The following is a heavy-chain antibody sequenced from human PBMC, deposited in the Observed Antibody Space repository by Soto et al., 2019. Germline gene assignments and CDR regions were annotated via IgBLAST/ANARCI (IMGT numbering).Heavy chain of an antibody. CDR3: ATHSRHNDYGDAFDI. Sequence: GESLKISCKGSGYSFTSYWIGWVRQMPGKGLEWMGIIYPGDSDTRYSPSFQGQVTISADKSISTAYLQWSSLKASDTAIYYCATHSRHNDYGDAFDIWGQGTMVTVSS. D-gene: IGHD4-17*01. CDR1: GYSFTSYW. V-gene: IGHV5-51*01. CDR2: IYPGDSDT. J-gene: IGHJ3*02.